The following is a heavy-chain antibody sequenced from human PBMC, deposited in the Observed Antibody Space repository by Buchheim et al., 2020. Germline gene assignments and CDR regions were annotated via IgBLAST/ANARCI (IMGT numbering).Heavy chain of an antibody. D-gene: IGHD3-3*01. Sequence: EVQLVESGGGLVKPGGSLRLSCAASGFTFSSYSMNWVRQAPGKGLEWVSSISSSSSYIYYADSVKGRFTISRDNAKNSLYLQMNSLRAEDTAVYYCARDVASNLSYYDFWSGYWGPHYFDYWGQGTL. CDR1: GFTFSSYS. J-gene: IGHJ4*02. CDR2: ISSSSSYI. CDR3: ARDVASNLSYYDFWSGYWGPHYFDY. V-gene: IGHV3-21*01.